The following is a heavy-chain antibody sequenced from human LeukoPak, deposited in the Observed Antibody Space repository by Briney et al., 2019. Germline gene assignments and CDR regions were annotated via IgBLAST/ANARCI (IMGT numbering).Heavy chain of an antibody. J-gene: IGHJ6*04. Sequence: GGSLRLSCAASGLTFSSYWMSWVRQAPGRGLEWVSSISSSSSYIYYADSVKGRFTISRDNAKNSLYLQMNSLRAEDTAVYYCARAYGYDPMDVWGKGTTVTVSS. CDR3: ARAYGYDPMDV. V-gene: IGHV3-21*01. CDR2: ISSSSSYI. CDR1: GLTFSSYW. D-gene: IGHD5-12*01.